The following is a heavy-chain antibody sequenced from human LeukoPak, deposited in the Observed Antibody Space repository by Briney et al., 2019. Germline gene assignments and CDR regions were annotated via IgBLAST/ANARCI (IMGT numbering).Heavy chain of an antibody. J-gene: IGHJ3*02. CDR3: AKCYYDSSGYYFGAFDI. V-gene: IGHV3-23*01. CDR2: ISGSGGST. D-gene: IGHD3-22*01. CDR1: GFTFSSYA. Sequence: PGGSLRLXCAASGFTFSSYAMSWVRQAPGKGLESVSAISGSGGSTYYADSVKGRFTISRDNSKNTLYLQMSSLRAEDTAVYYWAKCYYDSSGYYFGAFDIWGQGTMVTVSS.